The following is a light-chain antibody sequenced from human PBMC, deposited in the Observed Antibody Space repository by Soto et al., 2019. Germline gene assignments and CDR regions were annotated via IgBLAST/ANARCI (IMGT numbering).Light chain of an antibody. CDR1: QSVGSTY. Sequence: EIVLTQSPGTLSLSPGERATLSCRASQSVGSTYLAWYQQRPSQAPRVLIYGASSRATGIPDRFSGGGSGTDFSLTISRLEPEDFAVYYCQQFASSPETFGPGTKVDIK. CDR2: GAS. J-gene: IGKJ3*01. V-gene: IGKV3-20*01. CDR3: QQFASSPET.